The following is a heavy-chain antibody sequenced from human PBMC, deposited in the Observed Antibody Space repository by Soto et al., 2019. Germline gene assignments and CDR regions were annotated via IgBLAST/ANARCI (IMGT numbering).Heavy chain of an antibody. CDR1: GYIFTDYY. V-gene: IGHV1-2*06. D-gene: IGHD3-10*01. Sequence: ASVKVSCKASGYIFTDYYMHWVRQAPGQELGWMGRINPNSGGTNYAQKFQGRVTMTTDTSTSTAYMELRSLRSDDTAVYYCARGNYYGSGNDYFYGMDVWGQGTTVTVSS. CDR2: INPNSGGT. J-gene: IGHJ6*02. CDR3: ARGNYYGSGNDYFYGMDV.